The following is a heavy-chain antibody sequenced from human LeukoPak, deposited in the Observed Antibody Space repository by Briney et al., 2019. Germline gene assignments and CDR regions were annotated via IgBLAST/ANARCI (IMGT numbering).Heavy chain of an antibody. Sequence: GGSLRLSCAASGFTFSSYAMSWVRQAPGKGLEWVAFIRYDGSNKYYADSVKGRFTISRDNSKNTLYLQMNSLRAEDTAVYYCAKDLTVRGELDDYWGQGTLVTVSS. CDR2: IRYDGSNK. V-gene: IGHV3-30*02. J-gene: IGHJ4*02. CDR1: GFTFSSYA. D-gene: IGHD3-10*01. CDR3: AKDLTVRGELDDY.